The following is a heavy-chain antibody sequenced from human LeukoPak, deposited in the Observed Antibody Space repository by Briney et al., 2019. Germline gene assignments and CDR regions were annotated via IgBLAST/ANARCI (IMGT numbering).Heavy chain of an antibody. CDR3: AKDYFGGSYYHDAFDI. D-gene: IGHD1-26*01. V-gene: IGHV3-30*02. CDR1: GFTFSSYG. Sequence: PGGSLRLSCAASGFTFSSYGMHWVRQAPGKGLEWVAFIRYDGSNKYYADSVKGRFTISRDNSKNTLYLQTNSLRAEDTAVYYCAKDYFGGSYYHDAFDIWGQGTMVTVSS. J-gene: IGHJ3*02. CDR2: IRYDGSNK.